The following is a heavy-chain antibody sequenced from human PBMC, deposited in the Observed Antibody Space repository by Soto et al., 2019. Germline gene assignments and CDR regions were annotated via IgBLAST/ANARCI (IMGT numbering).Heavy chain of an antibody. CDR2: IYYSGST. J-gene: IGHJ4*02. CDR3: ASTAAGEDAYFDY. V-gene: IGHV4-31*03. D-gene: IGHD6-13*01. Sequence: TLSLTCTVSGGSISSGGYYWSWIRQHPGKGLEWIGYIYYSGSTYYNPSLKSRVTISVDTSKNQFSLKLSSVTAADTAVYYCASTAAGEDAYFDYWGQGTLVTVSS. CDR1: GGSISSGGYY.